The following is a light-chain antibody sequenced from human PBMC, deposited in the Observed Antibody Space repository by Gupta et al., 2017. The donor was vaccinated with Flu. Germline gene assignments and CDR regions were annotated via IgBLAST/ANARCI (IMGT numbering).Light chain of an antibody. CDR3: QQYHNWPRT. J-gene: IGKJ1*01. V-gene: IGKV3-15*01. CDR2: RAS. CDR1: QSVSSN. Sequence: GERATLSCRASQSVSSNLAWYQQKPDQAPRLLIYRASTRATDIPARFSGSGSGAEFTLTISSLQSEDFAVYYCQQYHNWPRTFGQGTKVEVK.